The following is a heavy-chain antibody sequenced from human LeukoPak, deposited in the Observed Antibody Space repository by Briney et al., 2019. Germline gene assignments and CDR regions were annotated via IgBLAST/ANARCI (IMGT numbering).Heavy chain of an antibody. J-gene: IGHJ6*03. V-gene: IGHV3-23*01. Sequence: GGTLRLSCAGSGFTFSSYGMGWVRQAPGKGLEWVSAISGSGGSTYYADSVKGRFTISRDNSKNTLYLQMNSLRAEDTAVYYCARGGYDYYYYYMDVWGKGTTVTVSS. CDR2: ISGSGGST. CDR3: ARGGYDYYYYYMDV. CDR1: GFTFSSYG. D-gene: IGHD5-12*01.